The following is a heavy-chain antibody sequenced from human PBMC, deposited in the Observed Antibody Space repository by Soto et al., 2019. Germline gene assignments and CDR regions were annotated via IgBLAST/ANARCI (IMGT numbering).Heavy chain of an antibody. Sequence: SETLSLTCTVSGGSISSYYWSWIRQPPGKGLEWLGYIYYSGNTNYNPSLKSRVTISVDTSKNQFSLKLSSVTAADTAVYYCARADHYVWADRLCYPGVFDISG. CDR3: ARADHYVWADRLCYPGVFDI. CDR2: IYYSGNT. D-gene: IGHD3-16*01. J-gene: IGHJ3*02. CDR1: GGSISSYY. V-gene: IGHV4-59*01.